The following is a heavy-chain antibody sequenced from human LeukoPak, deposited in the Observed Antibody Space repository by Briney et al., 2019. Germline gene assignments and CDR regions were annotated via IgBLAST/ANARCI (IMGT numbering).Heavy chain of an antibody. Sequence: PGGSLRLSCAASGFTMSTYWMSWVRQAPGKGLEWVASIKQGGSEQHYVESVKGRFTISRDNVKNSLYLQMNSLRAEDTAVYCCASAGTSYGDQFFDYWGQGTLVTVSS. D-gene: IGHD4-17*01. J-gene: IGHJ4*02. CDR2: IKQGGSEQ. V-gene: IGHV3-7*01. CDR1: GFTMSTYW. CDR3: ASAGTSYGDQFFDY.